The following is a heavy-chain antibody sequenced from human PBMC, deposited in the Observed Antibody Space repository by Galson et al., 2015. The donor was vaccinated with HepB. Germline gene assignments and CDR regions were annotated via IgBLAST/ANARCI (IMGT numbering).Heavy chain of an antibody. D-gene: IGHD5-12*01. CDR2: IGYDGTNK. Sequence: SLRLSCAASGFTCSGYTMHWVRQAPGKGLEWVALIGYDGTNKFYADSVKGRFTISRDNSKNTLNLQMNSLRAEDTAMYYCARGGDSGYDPRYFYMDAGGKGTTVTVSS. CDR1: GFTCSGYT. V-gene: IGHV3-30-3*01. CDR3: ARGGDSGYDPRYFYMDA. J-gene: IGHJ6*03.